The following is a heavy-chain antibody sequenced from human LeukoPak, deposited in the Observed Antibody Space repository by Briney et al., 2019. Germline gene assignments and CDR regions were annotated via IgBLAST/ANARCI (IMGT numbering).Heavy chain of an antibody. CDR1: GGSISSGGYY. CDR3: ARELGDSYGYRCIDY. D-gene: IGHD5-18*01. J-gene: IGHJ4*02. Sequence: PSETLSLTCTVSGGSISSGGYYWSWIRQHPGKGLEWIGYIYYSGSTYYNPSLKSRVTISVDTSKNQFSLKLSSVTAADTAVYYCARELGDSYGYRCIDYWGQGTLVTVSS. V-gene: IGHV4-31*03. CDR2: IYYSGST.